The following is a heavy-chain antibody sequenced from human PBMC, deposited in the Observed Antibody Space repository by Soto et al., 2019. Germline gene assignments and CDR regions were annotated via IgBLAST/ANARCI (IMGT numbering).Heavy chain of an antibody. CDR3: ARDLCPLGSGSPCPTFGMDL. V-gene: IGHV1-2*02. J-gene: IGHJ6*02. Sequence: ASVKVSCKASGYTFTGHYMHWVRQVSGRRLEFLGWLKPDNGGTYYAPKFQGRVTFTRDTSKTTAYMEMSGLQSDDTAVYFCARDLCPLGSGSPCPTFGMDLWGQGTTVNVSS. CDR2: LKPDNGGT. D-gene: IGHD3-10*01. CDR1: GYTFTGHY.